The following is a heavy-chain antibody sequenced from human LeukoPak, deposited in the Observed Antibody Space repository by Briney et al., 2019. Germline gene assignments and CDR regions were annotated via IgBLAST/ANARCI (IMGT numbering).Heavy chain of an antibody. V-gene: IGHV1-46*01. D-gene: IGHD2-15*01. Sequence: ASVKVSCKAFGYTFTSNYMHWVRQAPGQGPEWMGVISPSGGSTTYAQKFQGRVTLTRDMSTSTDYLELSSLRSDDTAVYYCARKDCSGGSCYFDYWGQGTLVTVSS. CDR3: ARKDCSGGSCYFDY. CDR2: ISPSGGST. J-gene: IGHJ4*02. CDR1: GYTFTSNY.